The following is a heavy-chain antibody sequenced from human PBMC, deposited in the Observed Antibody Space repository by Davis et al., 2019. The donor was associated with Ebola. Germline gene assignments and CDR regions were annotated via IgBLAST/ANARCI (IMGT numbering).Heavy chain of an antibody. Sequence: SVKVSCKASGGTFSSYAISWVRQAPGQGLEWMGGIIPIFGTANYAQKFQGRVTITADKSTSTAYMELSSLRSEDTAVYYCARNTQYGDYVLWDWGQGTLVTVSS. CDR1: GGTFSSYA. J-gene: IGHJ4*02. CDR2: IIPIFGTA. V-gene: IGHV1-69*06. CDR3: ARNTQYGDYVLWD. D-gene: IGHD4-17*01.